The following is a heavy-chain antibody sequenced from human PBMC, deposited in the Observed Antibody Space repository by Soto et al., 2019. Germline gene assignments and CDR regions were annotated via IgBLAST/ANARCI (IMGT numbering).Heavy chain of an antibody. D-gene: IGHD2-8*02. Sequence: QVHLQESGPGLVKPSETLSLTCAVSGASIGSGGWWSWVRQPPGKGLEWIAEILHDGNTNYSPPLKSRVTISVDKSQNQFSLNVYSVTAADTAVYYCARHEGWTGPDQWGQGTLVTVSS. J-gene: IGHJ5*02. CDR2: ILHDGNT. V-gene: IGHV4-4*02. CDR3: ARHEGWTGPDQ. CDR1: GASIGSGGW.